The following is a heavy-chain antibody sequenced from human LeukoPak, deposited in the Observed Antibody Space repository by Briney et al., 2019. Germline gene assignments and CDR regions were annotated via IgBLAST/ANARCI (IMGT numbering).Heavy chain of an antibody. CDR3: ARIRDGCNDAYDI. D-gene: IGHD5-24*01. Sequence: ASVKVSCKASGYTFTSYGISWVRQAPGQGLEWMGWISAYNGNTNYAQNFQGRVTLTRDTSTSTVYMELSSLRSEDTAIYYCARIRDGCNDAYDIWGQGTVVTVPS. J-gene: IGHJ3*02. CDR1: GYTFTSYG. CDR2: ISAYNGNT. V-gene: IGHV1-18*01.